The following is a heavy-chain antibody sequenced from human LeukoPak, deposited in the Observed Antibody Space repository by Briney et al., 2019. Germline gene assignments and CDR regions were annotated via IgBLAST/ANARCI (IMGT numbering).Heavy chain of an antibody. CDR3: ARIELYSGSYHRGLD. CDR1: GFSLSTSGMC. CDR2: IDWDDDK. J-gene: IGHJ4*02. D-gene: IGHD1-26*01. Sequence: SGPALVKPTQTLTLTCTFSGFSLSTSGMCVSWIRQPPGKALEWLARIDWDDDKYYSTSLKTRLTISKDTSKNQVVLTMTNMDPVDTATYYCARIELYSGSYHRGLDWGQGTLVTVSS. V-gene: IGHV2-70*11.